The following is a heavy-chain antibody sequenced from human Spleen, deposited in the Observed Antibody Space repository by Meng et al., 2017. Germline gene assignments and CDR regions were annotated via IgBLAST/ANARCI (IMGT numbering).Heavy chain of an antibody. Sequence: QVQVQEWGPGLVKASETLSLTGGVYGGSFSGYYWGWIRQPPGKGLEWIGEVNHSGNTNYNPSLKSRVTISVDTSKNQFSLNLSSVTAADTAVYYCARGPTTMAHDFDYWGQGTLVTVSS. CDR2: VNHSGNT. D-gene: IGHD4-11*01. V-gene: IGHV4-34*01. CDR3: ARGPTTMAHDFDY. CDR1: GGSFSGYY. J-gene: IGHJ4*02.